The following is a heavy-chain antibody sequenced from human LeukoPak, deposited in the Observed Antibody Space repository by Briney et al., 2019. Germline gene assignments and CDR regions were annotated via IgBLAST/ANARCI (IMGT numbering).Heavy chain of an antibody. Sequence: ASVKVSCKASGYTFTSYYMHWVRQAPGQGLEWMGIISPSGGSTSYAQKFQGRVTMTRDTSTSTVYMELSSLRSEDTAVYYCARARNSRRFFDYWGQGTLVTVSS. CDR2: ISPSGGST. V-gene: IGHV1-46*01. CDR1: GYTFTSYY. D-gene: IGHD2/OR15-2a*01. CDR3: ARARNSRRFFDY. J-gene: IGHJ4*02.